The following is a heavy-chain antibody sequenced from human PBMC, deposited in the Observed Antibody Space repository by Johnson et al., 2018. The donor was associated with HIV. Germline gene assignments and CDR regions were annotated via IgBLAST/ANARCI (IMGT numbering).Heavy chain of an antibody. D-gene: IGHD3-3*01. CDR1: GFTFSSYG. V-gene: IGHV3-30*02. J-gene: IGHJ3*02. CDR3: AAYYDFWSGSYTSGFDI. Sequence: QVQLVESGGGVVQPGGSLRLSCAASGFTFSSYGMHWVRQAPGNGLEWVAFIRYDGSNKYYADSVKGRFTISRDNSKNTVFLQMNSLRPEDTAMYYCAAYYDFWSGSYTSGFDIWGQGTMVTVSS. CDR2: IRYDGSNK.